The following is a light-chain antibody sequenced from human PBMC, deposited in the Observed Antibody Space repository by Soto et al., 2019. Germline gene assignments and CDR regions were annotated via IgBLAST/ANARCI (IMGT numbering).Light chain of an antibody. CDR3: QQYEASPLT. CDR1: QSLSTYS. J-gene: IGKJ3*01. Sequence: EIVLTQSPGTLSLSPGERATLSCRASQSLSTYSFAWYQQKPGQTPSLLIYAASTRDTDIPDRFNGSGSGTDFALTISRLEPEDFALYYCQQYEASPLTFGPGTKVDVK. CDR2: AAS. V-gene: IGKV3-20*01.